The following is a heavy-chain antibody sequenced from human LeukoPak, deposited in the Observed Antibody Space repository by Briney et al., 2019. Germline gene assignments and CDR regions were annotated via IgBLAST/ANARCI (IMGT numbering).Heavy chain of an antibody. CDR1: GYSFANFD. Sequence: ASVKVSCKASGYSFANFDINWVRQATGQGLEWVGFIKPEYAGYARRFQGRVTMTMNTSMRTAYMELSSLRSEDTAVYYCAWYIPGAGFDTWGQGTMVTVSS. D-gene: IGHD1-1*01. CDR2: IKPEYA. J-gene: IGHJ3*02. CDR3: AWYIPGAGFDT. V-gene: IGHV1-8*01.